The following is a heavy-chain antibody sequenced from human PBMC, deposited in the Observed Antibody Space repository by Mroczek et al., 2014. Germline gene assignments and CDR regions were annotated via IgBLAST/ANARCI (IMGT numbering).Heavy chain of an antibody. V-gene: IGHV3-48*01. D-gene: IGHD3-10*02. CDR3: ARDGENYGSMVGAGDY. J-gene: IGHJ4*02. CDR1: GFTFSSYS. Sequence: VQLVESGGGLVQPGGSLRLSCAASGFTFSSYSMNWVRQAPGKGLEWVSYISSSSSTIYYADSVKGRFTISRDNAKNSLYLQMNSLRAEDTAVYYCARDGENYGSMVGAGDYWGQGTLVTVSS. CDR2: ISSSSSTI.